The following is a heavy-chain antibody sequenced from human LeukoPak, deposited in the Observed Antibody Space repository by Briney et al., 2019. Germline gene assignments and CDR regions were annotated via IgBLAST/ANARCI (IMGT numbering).Heavy chain of an antibody. CDR2: TYYRSKWYN. CDR1: GDSVSSNSAA. CDR3: ARDGTGWYYFDY. Sequence: SQTLSLTCAISGDSVSSNSAAWHWLRQSPSRGLEWLGRTYYRSKWYNDYAVSVKSRTTINPDTSKNQFSLQLTSVTPEDTAVYYCARDGTGWYYFDYWGQGTLVTVSS. V-gene: IGHV6-1*01. J-gene: IGHJ4*02. D-gene: IGHD6-19*01.